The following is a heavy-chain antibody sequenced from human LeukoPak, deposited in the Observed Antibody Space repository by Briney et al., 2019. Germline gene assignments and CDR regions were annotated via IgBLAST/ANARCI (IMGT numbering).Heavy chain of an antibody. D-gene: IGHD3-10*02. CDR3: ARVFPPNWFDP. Sequence: GGSLRLSCAASGFTVTSNYMSWVRQAPPKGLEWVSIIYSGGGAYYADSVKGRFTISRDNSRNTLFLQMNSLRAEDTAMYYCARVFPPNWFDPWGQGTLVTVFS. CDR1: GFTVTSNY. V-gene: IGHV3-66*01. J-gene: IGHJ5*02. CDR2: IYSGGGA.